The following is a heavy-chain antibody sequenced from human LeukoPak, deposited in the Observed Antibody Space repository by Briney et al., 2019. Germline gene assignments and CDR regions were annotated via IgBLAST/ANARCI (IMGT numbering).Heavy chain of an antibody. J-gene: IGHJ4*02. CDR1: GFTFSSYS. CDR3: ARKSGSYRFDY. D-gene: IGHD1-26*01. Sequence: TGGSLRLSCAASGFTFSSYSMNWVRQAPGKGLEWVSYISSSSSTIYYADSVKGRFTISRDNAKNSLYLQMNSLRAEDTAVYYCARKSGSYRFDYWGQGTPVTVSS. CDR2: ISSSSSTI. V-gene: IGHV3-48*01.